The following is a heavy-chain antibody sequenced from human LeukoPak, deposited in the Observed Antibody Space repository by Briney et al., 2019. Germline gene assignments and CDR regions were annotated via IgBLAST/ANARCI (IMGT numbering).Heavy chain of an antibody. CDR2: ISSSSSYK. D-gene: IGHD3-9*01. CDR1: VLTFSRYS. Sequence: GGSLRLSCAASVLTFSRYSMNWVRQAPGKGLEWVSSISSSSSYKYYADSVKGRFTISRGNAKNSLYLQMNSLRAEDTAVYYCARDALGDILTGYYFDYWGQGTLVTVSS. V-gene: IGHV3-21*01. J-gene: IGHJ4*02. CDR3: ARDALGDILTGYYFDY.